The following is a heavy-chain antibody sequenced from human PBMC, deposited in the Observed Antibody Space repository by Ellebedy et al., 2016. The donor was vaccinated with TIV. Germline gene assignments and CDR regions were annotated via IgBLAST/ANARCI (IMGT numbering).Heavy chain of an antibody. D-gene: IGHD3-10*01. CDR1: GYTFTGYY. Sequence: ASVKVSCXASGYTFTGYYMHWVRQAPGQGLEWMGWINPNSGGTNYAQKFQGRVTMTRDTSISTAYMELSRLRSDDTAVYYCARAPYGSGSYPIDYWGLGTLDTVSS. CDR2: INPNSGGT. V-gene: IGHV1-2*02. J-gene: IGHJ4*02. CDR3: ARAPYGSGSYPIDY.